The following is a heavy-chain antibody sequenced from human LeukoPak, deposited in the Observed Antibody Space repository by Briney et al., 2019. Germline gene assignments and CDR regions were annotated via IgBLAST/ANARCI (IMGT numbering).Heavy chain of an antibody. CDR1: GDSISSGTYY. CDR2: VFDSGST. J-gene: IGHJ4*02. CDR3: ARLHRRNPGSDY. D-gene: IGHD1-14*01. V-gene: IGHV4-39*01. Sequence: SETLSLTCTVSGDSISSGTYYWGWIRQHPGKGLEWIGIVFDSGSTDYNPSLKSRVTISVDTSKKQFSLKLSSMTAADTAIYYCARLHRRNPGSDYWGQGTLVTVSS.